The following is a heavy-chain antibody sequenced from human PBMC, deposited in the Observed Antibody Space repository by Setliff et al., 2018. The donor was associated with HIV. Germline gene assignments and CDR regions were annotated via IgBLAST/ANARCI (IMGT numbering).Heavy chain of an antibody. J-gene: IGHJ6*02. V-gene: IGHV5-51*01. CDR2: IYPGDSDT. CDR3: ARLGWRELLNLHDYYYGMDV. D-gene: IGHD1-26*01. CDR1: GYSFTSYW. Sequence: TGASLKISCKGSGYSFTSYWIGWVRQMPGKGLEWMGIIYPGDSDTRYSPSFQGQVTISADKSISTAYLQWSSLKASDTAMYYCARLGWRELLNLHDYYYGMDVWGQGTTVTVSS.